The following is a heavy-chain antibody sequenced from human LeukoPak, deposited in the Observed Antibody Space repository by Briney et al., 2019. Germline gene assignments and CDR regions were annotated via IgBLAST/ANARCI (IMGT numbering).Heavy chain of an antibody. V-gene: IGHV4-4*02. CDR1: GGSISNTNY. CDR3: AREGGPYRPLDY. CDR2: VNLQGST. Sequence: PSGTLSLTCGVSGGSISNTNYWTWVRQPPGKGLEWIGEVNLQGSTNYNPSLMGRVAISVDTSENHISLQLTSVTAANTAVYYCAREGGPYRPLDYSGQGTLVTVSS. J-gene: IGHJ4*02.